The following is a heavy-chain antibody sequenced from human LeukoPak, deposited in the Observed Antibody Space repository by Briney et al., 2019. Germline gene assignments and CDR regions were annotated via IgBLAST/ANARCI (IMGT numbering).Heavy chain of an antibody. J-gene: IGHJ4*02. CDR2: IYTSGST. Sequence: SETLSLTCTVSGGSISSYYWSWIRQPAGKGLEWIGRIYTSGSTNYNPSLKSRVTMSVDTSKNQFSLKLSSVTAADTAVYYCARDSVADASYYFDYWGQGTRVTVSS. CDR1: GGSISSYY. CDR3: ARDSVADASYYFDY. D-gene: IGHD6-19*01. V-gene: IGHV4-4*07.